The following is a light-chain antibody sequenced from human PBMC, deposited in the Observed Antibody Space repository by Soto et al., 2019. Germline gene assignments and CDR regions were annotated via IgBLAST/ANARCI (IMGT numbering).Light chain of an antibody. J-gene: IGKJ5*01. CDR1: QSVSSY. CDR3: QQRSNWPIT. Sequence: EIVFTQSPATLSLSPGGKATLSCRASQSVSSYFAWYHQKPGQAPRLLIYDASNRATGIPARFSGSGSGTDFTLTISSLEPEDFAVYYCQQRSNWPITFGQGTRLEIK. CDR2: DAS. V-gene: IGKV3-11*01.